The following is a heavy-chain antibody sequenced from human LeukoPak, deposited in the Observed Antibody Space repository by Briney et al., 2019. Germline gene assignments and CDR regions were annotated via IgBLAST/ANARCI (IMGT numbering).Heavy chain of an antibody. CDR2: IYYSGST. CDR3: ARSVEGYCSGGSCYSYYYYMDV. J-gene: IGHJ6*03. D-gene: IGHD2-15*01. CDR1: GGSINTANYY. Sequence: SETLSLTCTVSGGSINTANYYWGWIRKPPGKGLEWIGYIYYSGSTNYNPSLKSRVTISVDTSKNQFSLKLSSVTAADTAVYYCARSVEGYCSGGSCYSYYYYMDVWGKGTTVTVSS. V-gene: IGHV4-61*01.